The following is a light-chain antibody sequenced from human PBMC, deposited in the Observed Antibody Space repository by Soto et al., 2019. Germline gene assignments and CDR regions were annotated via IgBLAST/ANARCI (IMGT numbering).Light chain of an antibody. CDR1: QSVLTW. Sequence: DIQMSQSPSTLWAAVGDRVTITCRASQSVLTWLAWYQQKPGKAPQLLIYDASKLESGVPSRFSGSGSGTEFTLTISSLLPDDFATYYCQQYNGFSNTFGQGTKVDIK. V-gene: IGKV1-5*01. J-gene: IGKJ2*01. CDR3: QQYNGFSNT. CDR2: DAS.